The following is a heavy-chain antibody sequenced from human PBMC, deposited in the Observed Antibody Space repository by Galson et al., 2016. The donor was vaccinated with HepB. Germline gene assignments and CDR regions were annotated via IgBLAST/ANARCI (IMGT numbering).Heavy chain of an antibody. Sequence: SETLSLTCTLSGDSMTSNIFYWGWIRQSPGRGLEWIGHFYSGSVTYNPSLQSRVTISVDISKNQFYLKLSSVTVPDTAVYFCANSTMVTTPDAFGIWGHGTRVAVS. CDR1: GDSMTSNIFY. J-gene: IGHJ3*02. CDR3: ANSTMVTTPDAFGI. CDR2: FYSGSV. D-gene: IGHD4-17*01. V-gene: IGHV4-39*01.